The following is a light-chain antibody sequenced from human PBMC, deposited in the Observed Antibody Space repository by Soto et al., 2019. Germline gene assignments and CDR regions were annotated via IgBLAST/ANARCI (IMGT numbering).Light chain of an antibody. Sequence: DIVMTQSPDSLAVSLGERATINCKSSQSVLSSSNNKNYLTWYQQKPGQPPKLLIYWASTRESGVPDRCSGSGSGTDFTLTISSLQAEDVAVYYCQQYYSAPLTFGGGTKVELK. CDR2: WAS. J-gene: IGKJ4*01. V-gene: IGKV4-1*01. CDR3: QQYYSAPLT. CDR1: QSVLSSSNNKNY.